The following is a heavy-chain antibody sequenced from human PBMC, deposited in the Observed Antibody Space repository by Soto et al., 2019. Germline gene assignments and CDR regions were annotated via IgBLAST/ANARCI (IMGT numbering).Heavy chain of an antibody. CDR1: GGSIRSYY. Sequence: QVQLQESGPGLVKPSETLSLTCTVSGGSIRSYYWSWIRQPPGKGLEWLGYIYYSGSTNYNPSLKSRVTISVDTSKNQFSLKLTSVTAADTAVYYCGGEHCSGGSCYLRGNEYVDYWGQGTLVTVSS. D-gene: IGHD2-15*01. J-gene: IGHJ4*02. CDR3: GGEHCSGGSCYLRGNEYVDY. V-gene: IGHV4-59*01. CDR2: IYYSGST.